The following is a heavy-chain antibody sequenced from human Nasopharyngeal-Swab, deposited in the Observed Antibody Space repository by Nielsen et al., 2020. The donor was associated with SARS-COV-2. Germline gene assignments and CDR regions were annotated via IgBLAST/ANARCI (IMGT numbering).Heavy chain of an antibody. Sequence: SLKISCAASGFTFDDYAMHWVRQAPGKGLGWVSGISWNSGSIGYADSVKGRFTISRDNAKNSLYLQMNSLRAEDTALYYCAAGPPLYYYYYMDVWGKGTTVTVSS. CDR1: GFTFDDYA. J-gene: IGHJ6*03. CDR3: AAGPPLYYYYYMDV. V-gene: IGHV3-9*01. D-gene: IGHD6-13*01. CDR2: ISWNSGSI.